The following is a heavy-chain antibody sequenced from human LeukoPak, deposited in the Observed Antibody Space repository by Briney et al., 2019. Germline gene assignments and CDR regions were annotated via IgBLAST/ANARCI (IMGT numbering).Heavy chain of an antibody. CDR2: ISAYNGNK. V-gene: IGHV1-18*01. J-gene: IGHJ6*02. CDR3: ARDGKLDIWFGELSSFYGMDV. CDR1: GYTFTSYG. Sequence: GASVKVSCKASGYTFTSYGISWVRQAPGQGLEWMGWISAYNGNKNYAQKLQGRVTMTTDTSTSTAYMELRSLRSDDTAVYYCARDGKLDIWFGELSSFYGMDVWGQGTTVTVSS. D-gene: IGHD3-10*01.